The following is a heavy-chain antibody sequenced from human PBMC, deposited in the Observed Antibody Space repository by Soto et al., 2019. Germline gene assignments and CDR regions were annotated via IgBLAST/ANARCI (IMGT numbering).Heavy chain of an antibody. J-gene: IGHJ4*02. CDR2: IWYDGSNK. Sequence: QVQLVESGGGVVQPGRSLRLSCAASGLTFDTYGMHWVRQAPGKGLEWVAVIWYDGSNKYYADSVKGRFTISRDNSNSKLYLQMNSLRAEDTAVYSGAALSDYDSDYWGQGTLVTVSS. D-gene: IGHD5-12*01. CDR3: AALSDYDSDY. V-gene: IGHV3-33*01. CDR1: GLTFDTYG.